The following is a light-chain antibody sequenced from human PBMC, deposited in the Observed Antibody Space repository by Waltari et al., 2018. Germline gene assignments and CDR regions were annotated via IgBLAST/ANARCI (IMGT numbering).Light chain of an antibody. CDR1: QGVSGNY. CDR2: DTS. J-gene: IGKJ5*01. V-gene: IGKV3-20*01. CDR3: QQYSASPHVT. Sequence: VLTQSPGTLSLSPGERAPLPCRASQGVSGNYLAWYQQKPGQSPRLLLYDTSTSATSIPDRFRSSGSGTDFTLTIIRLEPEDFAVYFCQQYSASPHVTFGQGTRLEIK.